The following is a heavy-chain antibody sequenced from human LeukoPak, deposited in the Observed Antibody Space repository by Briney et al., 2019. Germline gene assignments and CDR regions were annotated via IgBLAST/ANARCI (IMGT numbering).Heavy chain of an antibody. V-gene: IGHV3-48*02. CDR2: SEYSGTTS. Sequence: PGRSLRLSCATSTFTFSSYSMNWVRQAPGKGLEWVSYSEYSGTTSYYADSVKGRFTVSRDNAKNSLYLQMSSLRDEDTAVYYCARISGFTLDYWGPGTLVTVSS. J-gene: IGHJ4*02. CDR3: ARISGFTLDY. CDR1: TFTFSSYS.